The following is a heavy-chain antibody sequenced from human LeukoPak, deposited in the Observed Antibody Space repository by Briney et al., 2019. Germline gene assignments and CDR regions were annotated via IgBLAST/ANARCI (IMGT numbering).Heavy chain of an antibody. D-gene: IGHD3-22*01. J-gene: IGHJ4*02. Sequence: PGRSLRLSCAASGFTFDDYAMHWVRQAPGKGLEWVSGISGSGGSTYYADSVKGRFTISRDNSKNTLYLQMNSLRAEDTAVYYCAKDSRPASIYYDSSGYYCSWGQGTLVTVSS. V-gene: IGHV3-23*01. CDR3: AKDSRPASIYYDSSGYYCS. CDR1: GFTFDDYA. CDR2: ISGSGGST.